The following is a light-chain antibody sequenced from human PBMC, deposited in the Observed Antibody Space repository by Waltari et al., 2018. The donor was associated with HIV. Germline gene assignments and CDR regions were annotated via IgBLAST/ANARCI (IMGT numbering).Light chain of an antibody. CDR2: EVS. CDR3: TSYRSSDTLAV. J-gene: IGLJ3*02. CDR1: SSDVGGYNY. Sequence: QSALTQPASVSGSPGQSITISCTGTSSDVGGYNYVSWYQQHPGKAPKLIIYEVSNRPPGVSHRFYGSKSGNTASLTISGLQAEDEADNYCTSYRSSDTLAVFGGGTKLTVL. V-gene: IGLV2-14*01.